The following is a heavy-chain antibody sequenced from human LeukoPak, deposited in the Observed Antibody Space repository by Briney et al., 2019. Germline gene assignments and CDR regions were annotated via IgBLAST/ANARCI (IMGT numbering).Heavy chain of an antibody. V-gene: IGHV1-2*02. CDR1: GYSVTGYY. J-gene: IGHJ5*02. D-gene: IGHD3-9*01. Sequence: ASVKVSCKAAGYSVTGYYMHWVRQAPGQGREWRGWTNPNSGVTDYAQKFQGRVTMTRETSISTAYMEVTRLRSADTAVYYCARAALPPIFGFNYFGPWGQGSLVTVSS. CDR3: ARAALPPIFGFNYFGP. CDR2: TNPNSGVT.